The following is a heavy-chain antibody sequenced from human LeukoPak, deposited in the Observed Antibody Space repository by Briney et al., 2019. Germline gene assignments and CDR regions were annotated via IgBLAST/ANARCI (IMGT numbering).Heavy chain of an antibody. CDR1: GGTFSSYA. J-gene: IGHJ6*03. D-gene: IGHD4-17*01. CDR2: IIPIFGTA. V-gene: IGHV1-69*06. CDR3: ARDSTVTTDYYYYMDV. Sequence: SVKVSCKASGGTFSSYAISWVRQAPGQGLEWMGGIIPIFGTANYAQKFQGRVTITADKSTSTAYMELSSLRSEDTAVYYCARDSTVTTDYYYYMDVWGKGTTVTVSS.